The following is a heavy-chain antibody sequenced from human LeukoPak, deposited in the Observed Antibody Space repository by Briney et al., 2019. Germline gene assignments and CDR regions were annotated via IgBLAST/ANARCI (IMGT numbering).Heavy chain of an antibody. J-gene: IGHJ3*02. CDR1: GGSISSYY. Sequence: SETLSLTCTVPGGSISSYYRCCMRQPPGKGLGWMGYIYYSGSTNYNPSLKSRVTMSVDTSKNQFSLKLSSVTAADTAVYYCARDKDYFDSGGAFDIWGQGTMVTVSS. CDR2: IYYSGST. CDR3: ARDKDYFDSGGAFDI. D-gene: IGHD3-22*01. V-gene: IGHV4-59*01.